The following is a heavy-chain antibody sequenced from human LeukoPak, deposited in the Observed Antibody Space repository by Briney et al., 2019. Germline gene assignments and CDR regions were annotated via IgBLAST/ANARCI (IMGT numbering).Heavy chain of an antibody. D-gene: IGHD2-2*01. Sequence: GGSLRLSCAASGLTFSGDGMHGVREAPGKGLEWGAVISYDGSNKYYADSVKGRFTISRDNSKNTLYLQINSLRAEDTAVYYCAKDPRVFHQRGYFDYWGQGTLVTVSS. CDR3: AKDPRVFHQRGYFDY. CDR2: ISYDGSNK. CDR1: GLTFSGDG. V-gene: IGHV3-30*18. J-gene: IGHJ4*02.